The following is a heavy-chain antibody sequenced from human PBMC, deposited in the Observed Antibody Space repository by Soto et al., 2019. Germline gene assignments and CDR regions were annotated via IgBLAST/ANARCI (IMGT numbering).Heavy chain of an antibody. V-gene: IGHV1-69*13. CDR2: IIPIFGTA. CDR1: GGTFSSYA. J-gene: IGHJ4*02. Sequence: ASVKVSCKASGGTFSSYAISWVRQAPGQGLEWMGGIIPIFGTANYAQKFRGRVTITADESTSTAYMELSSLRSEDTAVYYCARVISNSYGDPSYYIDYSGQATLVTGSS. CDR3: ARVISNSYGDPSYYIDY. D-gene: IGHD4-17*01.